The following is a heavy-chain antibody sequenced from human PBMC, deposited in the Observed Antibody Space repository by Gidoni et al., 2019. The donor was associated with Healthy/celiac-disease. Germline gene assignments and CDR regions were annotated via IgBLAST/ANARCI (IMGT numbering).Heavy chain of an antibody. Sequence: QVQLVESGGGVVQPGRSLRLSCAASGFTFSSYGMHGVSQAPGTGLGWLAVIWYDGSNKYYADSVKGRFTISRDNSKNTLYLQMNSLRAEDTAVYYCARADQYCSSTSCYYFQHWGQGTLVTVSS. CDR1: GFTFSSYG. CDR2: IWYDGSNK. J-gene: IGHJ1*01. D-gene: IGHD2-2*01. CDR3: ARADQYCSSTSCYYFQH. V-gene: IGHV3-33*01.